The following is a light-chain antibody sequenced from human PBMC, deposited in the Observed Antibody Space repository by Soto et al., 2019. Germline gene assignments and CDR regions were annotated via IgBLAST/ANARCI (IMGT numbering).Light chain of an antibody. Sequence: EIVLTQSPGTLSLSPGERATLSCRASQSVSSNYLAWYQQKPGQAPRPLIYGASSRATGIPDRFSGSGAGRDFTLTISRLESEDFQVYYCQQYGSSPWTIGQGTKVEIK. J-gene: IGKJ1*01. CDR1: QSVSSNY. V-gene: IGKV3-20*01. CDR3: QQYGSSPWT. CDR2: GAS.